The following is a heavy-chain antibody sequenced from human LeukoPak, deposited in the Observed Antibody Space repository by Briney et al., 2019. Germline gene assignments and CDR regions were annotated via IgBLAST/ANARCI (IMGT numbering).Heavy chain of an antibody. CDR1: GGSISSSSYY. Sequence: SETLSLTCTVSGGSISSSSYYWGWIRQPPGKGLEWIGSIYYSGSTYYNPSLKSRVTISVDTSKNQFSLKLSFVTAADTAVYYCASSNYDFWSGYYNWFDPWGQGTLVTVSS. J-gene: IGHJ5*02. D-gene: IGHD3-3*01. V-gene: IGHV4-39*01. CDR3: ASSNYDFWSGYYNWFDP. CDR2: IYYSGST.